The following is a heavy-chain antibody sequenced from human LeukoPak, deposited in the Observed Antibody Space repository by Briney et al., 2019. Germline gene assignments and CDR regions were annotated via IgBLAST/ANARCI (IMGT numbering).Heavy chain of an antibody. CDR2: ISAYNGNT. CDR1: SYTFTSSG. D-gene: IGHD1-26*01. V-gene: IGHV1-18*01. Sequence: ASVKVSCKDSSYTFTSSGISWVRQAPGQGLEWMGWISAYNGNTNYAQNLQGRVTMTTDTSTSTAYMELRSLRSDDTAVYYCARAPPIVGAAGAFDIWGQGTMVTVSS. CDR3: ARAPPIVGAAGAFDI. J-gene: IGHJ3*02.